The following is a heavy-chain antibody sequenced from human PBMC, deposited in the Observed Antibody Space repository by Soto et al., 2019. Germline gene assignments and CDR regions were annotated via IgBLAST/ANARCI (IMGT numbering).Heavy chain of an antibody. Sequence: PGESLKISCKGSGYSFTSYWISWVRQMPGKGLEWIVRIDPSDSYTNYSPSFQGHVTISADKSISTAYLQWSSLKASDTAMYYCARIQRATGGSYGMDVWGQGTTVTVSS. D-gene: IGHD3-16*01. V-gene: IGHV5-10-1*01. J-gene: IGHJ6*02. CDR3: ARIQRATGGSYGMDV. CDR2: IDPSDSYT. CDR1: GYSFTSYW.